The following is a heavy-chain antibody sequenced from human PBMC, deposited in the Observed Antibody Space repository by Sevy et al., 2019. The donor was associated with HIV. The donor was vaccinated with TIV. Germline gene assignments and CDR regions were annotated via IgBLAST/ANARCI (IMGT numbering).Heavy chain of an antibody. Sequence: ASVKVSCKASGGTFSSYAISWVRQAPGQGLEWMGGIIPIFGTANYAQKFQGRVTITVDESTSTAYMELGSLRSEDTAVYYCTRGARGYSGYDSYYFDYWGQGTLVTVSS. CDR2: IIPIFGTA. V-gene: IGHV1-69*13. J-gene: IGHJ4*02. D-gene: IGHD5-12*01. CDR3: TRGARGYSGYDSYYFDY. CDR1: GGTFSSYA.